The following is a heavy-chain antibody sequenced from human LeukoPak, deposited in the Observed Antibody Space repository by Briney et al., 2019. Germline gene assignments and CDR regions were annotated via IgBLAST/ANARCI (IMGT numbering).Heavy chain of an antibody. D-gene: IGHD3-22*01. CDR1: GFTFTSYD. Sequence: ASVKVSCKASGFTFTSYDINWVRQASGQGLEWMGWISAYNGNTNYAQKLQGRVTMTTDTSTSTAYMELRSLRSDDTAVYYCASGLHYYDSSGYYYVGWWGYYYGMDVWGQGTTVTVSS. CDR2: ISAYNGNT. CDR3: ASGLHYYDSSGYYYVGWWGYYYGMDV. J-gene: IGHJ6*02. V-gene: IGHV1-18*01.